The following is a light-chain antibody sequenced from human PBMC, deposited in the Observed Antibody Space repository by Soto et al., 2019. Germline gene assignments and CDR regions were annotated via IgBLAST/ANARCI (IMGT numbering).Light chain of an antibody. Sequence: EIVLTQSPASLSLSPGDRATLSCRASQSVPRNLAWYQQRPGPAPRLLIYDASSRATGIPDRFSGSGSGTDFILTISSLEPEDFAVYYCQQSSNWPPEITFGQGTRLEIK. V-gene: IGKV3-11*01. CDR3: QQSSNWPPEIT. J-gene: IGKJ5*01. CDR2: DAS. CDR1: QSVPRN.